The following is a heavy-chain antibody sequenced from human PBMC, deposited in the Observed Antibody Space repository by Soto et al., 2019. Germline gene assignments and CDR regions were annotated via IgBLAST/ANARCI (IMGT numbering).Heavy chain of an antibody. CDR1: GYTFTTYA. Sequence: ASVKVSCKASGYTFTTYAMHWVRQAPGQRLEWMGWINAGNGNTKYSQKFQGRVTITRDTSASTAYMELSSLRYEDTAVYYCARGGFCRSNSCSNWFDTWGQGTLVTVSS. D-gene: IGHD2-2*01. CDR2: INAGNGNT. V-gene: IGHV1-3*01. CDR3: ARGGFCRSNSCSNWFDT. J-gene: IGHJ5*02.